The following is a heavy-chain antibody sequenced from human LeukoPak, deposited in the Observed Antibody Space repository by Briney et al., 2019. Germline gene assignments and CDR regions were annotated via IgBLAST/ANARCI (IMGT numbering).Heavy chain of an antibody. CDR3: ASDSYSPQYFQH. Sequence: GGSLRLSCAASGFSVSNNYMSWVRQAPGKGLEWVSVIYSGGSTFYADSVKGRFTISRDNSKNTLYLQMNSLRVEDTAVYYCASDSYSPQYFQHWGQGTLVTVSS. CDR1: GFSVSNNY. J-gene: IGHJ1*01. V-gene: IGHV3-66*01. CDR2: IYSGGST. D-gene: IGHD2-15*01.